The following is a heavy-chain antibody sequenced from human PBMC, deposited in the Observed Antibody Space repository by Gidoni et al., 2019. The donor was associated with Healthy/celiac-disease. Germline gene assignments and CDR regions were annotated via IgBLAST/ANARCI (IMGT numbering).Heavy chain of an antibody. CDR2: IISSGSTI. CDR1: GFTFSSSS. Sequence: EVQLVESGGGLVKPGGSLRLSCAASGFTFSSSSMNWVRQAPGKGLEWVSSIISSGSTIYYADSVKCRFTISRDNAKNSLYLQMNSLRAEDTAVYYCARCDPDYYDSSGPPFAEYFQHWGQGTLVTVSS. V-gene: IGHV3-21*01. J-gene: IGHJ1*01. CDR3: ARCDPDYYDSSGPPFAEYFQH. D-gene: IGHD3-22*01.